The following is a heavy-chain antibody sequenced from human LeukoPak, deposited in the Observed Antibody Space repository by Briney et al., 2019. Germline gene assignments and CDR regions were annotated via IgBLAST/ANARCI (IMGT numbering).Heavy chain of an antibody. V-gene: IGHV3-21*01. Sequence: GGSLRLSCAASGFTFSRYTVIWVRQAPGKGLEWVSSISSSGSCISYADSVKGRFTISRDNAKNSLHLQMNSLRAEDTAVYYCARDYLPTSTHLKVPAADHYSYYGLDVWGQGTTVTVSS. D-gene: IGHD2-2*01. J-gene: IGHJ6*02. CDR3: ARDYLPTSTHLKVPAADHYSYYGLDV. CDR1: GFTFSRYT. CDR2: ISSSGSCI.